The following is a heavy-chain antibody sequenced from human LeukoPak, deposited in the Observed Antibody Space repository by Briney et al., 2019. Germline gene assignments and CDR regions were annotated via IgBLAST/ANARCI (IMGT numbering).Heavy chain of an antibody. J-gene: IGHJ4*02. CDR1: GGSFSGYY. D-gene: IGHD6-19*01. CDR2: INHSGST. V-gene: IGHV4-34*01. Sequence: ASETLSLTCAVYGGSFSGYYWSWIRQPPGKGLEWIGEINHSGSTNYNPSLKSRVTISVDTSKNQFSLKLSSVTAADTAVYYCARGRYSSGWYLDYWGQGTLVIVSS. CDR3: ARGRYSSGWYLDY.